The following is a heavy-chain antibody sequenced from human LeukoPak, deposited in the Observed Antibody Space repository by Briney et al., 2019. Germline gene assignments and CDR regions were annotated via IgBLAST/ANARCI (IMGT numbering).Heavy chain of an antibody. D-gene: IGHD6-19*01. J-gene: IGHJ4*02. CDR2: ISAYNGNT. CDR3: ARVIVRAVAGRSDTTPTLYYFDY. Sequence: ASVKVSCKASGYTFTSYGISWVRQAPGQGLEWMGWISAYNGNTNYAQKLQGRVTMTTDTSTSTAYMELSSLRSEDTAVYYCARVIVRAVAGRSDTTPTLYYFDYWGQGTLVTVSS. V-gene: IGHV1-18*01. CDR1: GYTFTSYG.